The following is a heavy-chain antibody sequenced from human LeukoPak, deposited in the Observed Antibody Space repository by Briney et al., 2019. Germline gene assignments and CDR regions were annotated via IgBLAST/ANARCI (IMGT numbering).Heavy chain of an antibody. Sequence: GGSLRLSCAASGFTFSSYGMSWVRQAPGKGLEWVSAISGSGGSTYYADSVKGRITISRDNSKNTLYLQMNSLRAEDTAVYYCAKDTLFGGYSYAFDIWGQGTMVTVSS. V-gene: IGHV3-23*01. J-gene: IGHJ3*02. CDR1: GFTFSSYG. CDR3: AKDTLFGGYSYAFDI. D-gene: IGHD5-18*01. CDR2: ISGSGGST.